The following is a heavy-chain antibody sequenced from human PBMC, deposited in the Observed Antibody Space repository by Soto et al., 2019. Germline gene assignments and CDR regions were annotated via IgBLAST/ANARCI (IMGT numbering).Heavy chain of an antibody. CDR3: ALDLGAGFGALFDS. CDR2: ISVFDGKT. J-gene: IGHJ5*01. V-gene: IGHV1-18*01. D-gene: IGHD3-16*01. Sequence: QVQLVQSGAEVKKPGASVKVSCKASGYVFSSYGITWVRQAPGQGLEWMGWISVFDGKTNTAQQFQGRVTVTADTLTRTAYMELRSLTADDTAVYYCALDLGAGFGALFDSCGPRTQVTVAS. CDR1: GYVFSSYG.